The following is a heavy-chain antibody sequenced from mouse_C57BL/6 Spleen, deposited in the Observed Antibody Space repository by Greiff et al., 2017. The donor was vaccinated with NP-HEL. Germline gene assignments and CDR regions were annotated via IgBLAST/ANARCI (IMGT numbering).Heavy chain of an antibody. CDR2: FYPGSGSI. J-gene: IGHJ3*01. CDR3: ARHEDGVYYDYSWFAY. V-gene: IGHV1-62-2*01. Sequence: VKLMESGAELGKPGASVKLSCKASGYTFTEYTIHWVKQRSGQGLEWIGWFYPGSGSIKYNEKFKDKATLTADKSSSTVYMELSRLTSEDSAVYFCARHEDGVYYDYSWFAYWGQGTLVTVSA. CDR1: GYTFTEYT. D-gene: IGHD2-4*01.